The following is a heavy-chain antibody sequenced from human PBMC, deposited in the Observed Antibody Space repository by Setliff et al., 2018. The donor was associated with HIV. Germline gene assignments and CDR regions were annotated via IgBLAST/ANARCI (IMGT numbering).Heavy chain of an antibody. CDR3: AKERYIYGALNYFDY. V-gene: IGHV3-30*04. D-gene: IGHD5-18*01. J-gene: IGHJ4*02. Sequence: GGSLRLSCTASGFTFSSYAMHWVRQAPGKGLEWVAVISYDGSDDYYADSARGRFTVSRDNSKSTVYLIMNSLRVEDTAVYYCAKERYIYGALNYFDYWGQGTMVTVSS. CDR1: GFTFSSYA. CDR2: ISYDGSDD.